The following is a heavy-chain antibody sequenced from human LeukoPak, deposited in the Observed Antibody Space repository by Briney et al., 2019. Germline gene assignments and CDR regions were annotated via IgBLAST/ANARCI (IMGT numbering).Heavy chain of an antibody. Sequence: GGSLRLSCAASGITFSSYAMSWVRQAPGKGLEWVSVISGSGGSTYYADSVRGRFTLPRDNSKRMLYLQMNSLRAEDTAVYYCAKAGALVRSYMDVWGKGTTVTVSS. CDR1: GITFSSYA. V-gene: IGHV3-23*01. CDR3: AKAGALVRSYMDV. CDR2: ISGSGGST. D-gene: IGHD1-26*01. J-gene: IGHJ6*03.